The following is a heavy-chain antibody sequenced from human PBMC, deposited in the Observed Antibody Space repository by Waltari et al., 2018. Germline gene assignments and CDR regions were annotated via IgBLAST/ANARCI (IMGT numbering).Heavy chain of an antibody. V-gene: IGHV4-39*07. Sequence: QQESGPSLVKPSETLSLTCTVSYWSISRRSSYWGWIRLAPGKGLEWIGHIYYSGSSYHNPSLKSRITMSVDSSKNQFSLTLSSVTAADTAVYYCARVLIRTSGLNFDSWGQGSLVTVSS. CDR1: YWSISRRSSY. J-gene: IGHJ4*02. D-gene: IGHD3-16*01. CDR2: IYYSGSS. CDR3: ARVLIRTSGLNFDS.